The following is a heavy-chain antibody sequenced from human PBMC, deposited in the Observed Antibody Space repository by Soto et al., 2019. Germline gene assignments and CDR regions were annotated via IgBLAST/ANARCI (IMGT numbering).Heavy chain of an antibody. J-gene: IGHJ6*02. CDR1: GFTFSDYY. V-gene: IGHV3-11*06. CDR3: ARDRNDILTGYYQDYYYGMDV. Sequence: PGGSLRLSCAASGFTFSDYYMSWIRQAPGKGLEWVSYISSSSSYTNYADSVKGRFTISRDNAKNSLYLQMNSLRAEDTAVYYCARDRNDILTGYYQDYYYGMDVWGQGTTVTVSS. CDR2: ISSSSSYT. D-gene: IGHD3-9*01.